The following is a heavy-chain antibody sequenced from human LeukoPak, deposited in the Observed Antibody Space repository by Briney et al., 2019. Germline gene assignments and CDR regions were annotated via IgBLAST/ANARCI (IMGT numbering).Heavy chain of an antibody. Sequence: ASVKASCKASGYSFTAYYIHWVRQAPRQGREWMVWINPNSDATNYVQKFQGRVTMTSDAYITTAYLELSSLRSDDTAVYYCARVRYGAGTYHNFDLWGQGSLVTVSS. D-gene: IGHD3-10*01. V-gene: IGHV1-2*02. J-gene: IGHJ5*02. CDR3: ARVRYGAGTYHNFDL. CDR2: INPNSDAT. CDR1: GYSFTAYY.